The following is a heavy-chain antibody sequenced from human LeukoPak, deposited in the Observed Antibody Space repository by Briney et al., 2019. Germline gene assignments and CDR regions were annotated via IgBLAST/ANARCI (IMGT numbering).Heavy chain of an antibody. CDR2: IIPIFGTA. D-gene: IGHD4-17*01. CDR3: TGRTTVTHYYYHYMDV. V-gene: IGHV1-69*13. Sequence: ASVKVSCKASGGTFSSYAISWVRQAPGQGLEWMGGIIPIFGTANYAQKFQGRVTITADESTSTAYMELGSLRSEDTAVYYCTGRTTVTHYYYHYMDVWGKGTTVTVSS. J-gene: IGHJ6*03. CDR1: GGTFSSYA.